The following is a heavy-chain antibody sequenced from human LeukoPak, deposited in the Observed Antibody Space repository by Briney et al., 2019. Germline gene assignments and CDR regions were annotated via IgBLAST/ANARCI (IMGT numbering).Heavy chain of an antibody. J-gene: IGHJ4*02. CDR1: GGSISSYY. V-gene: IGHV4-4*07. CDR2: IYTSGST. CDR3: ARDPCTVTNRFDY. Sequence: SETLSLTCTVSGGSISSYYWSWIRQPAAHGLGWIGRIYTSGSTNYNPALKSRVTMSVDTSKNQFSLKLSSVTAADTAVYYCARDPCTVTNRFDYWGQGTLVTVSS. D-gene: IGHD4-17*01.